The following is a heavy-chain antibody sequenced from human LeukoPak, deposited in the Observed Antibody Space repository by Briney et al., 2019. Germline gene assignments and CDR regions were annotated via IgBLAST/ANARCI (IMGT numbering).Heavy chain of an antibody. CDR3: ARGGKWLRLYNWFDP. D-gene: IGHD5-12*01. Sequence: SETLSLTCAVYGGSFSGYYWSWIRQPPGKGLEGIGEINRNGSTKYNPSLKSRVTISVDTSKNQFSLKRSSVTAADTAVYYCARGGKWLRLYNWFDPWGQGTLVTVSS. CDR2: INRNGST. J-gene: IGHJ5*02. CDR1: GGSFSGYY. V-gene: IGHV4-34*01.